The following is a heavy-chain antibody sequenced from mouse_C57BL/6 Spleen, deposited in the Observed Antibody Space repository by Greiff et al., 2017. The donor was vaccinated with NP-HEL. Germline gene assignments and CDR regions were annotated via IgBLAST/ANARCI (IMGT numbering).Heavy chain of an antibody. CDR1: GYTFTSYW. J-gene: IGHJ4*01. CDR2: IHPNSGST. D-gene: IGHD1-1*01. Sequence: QVQLKQPGAELVKPGASVKLSCKASGYTFTSYWMHWVKQRPGQGLEWIGMIHPNSGSTNYNEKFKSKATLTVDKSSSTAYIQLSSLTSEVSAVYYCARRSRITTVVATSDAMDYWGQGTSVTVSS. V-gene: IGHV1-64*01. CDR3: ARRSRITTVVATSDAMDY.